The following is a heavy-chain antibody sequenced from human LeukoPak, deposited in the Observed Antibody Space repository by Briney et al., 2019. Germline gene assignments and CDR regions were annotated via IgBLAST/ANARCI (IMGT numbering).Heavy chain of an antibody. V-gene: IGHV4-30-4*01. CDR3: AREPPYYYDSSGRDAFDI. CDR2: IYYSGST. D-gene: IGHD3-22*01. Sequence: SETLSLTCTVSGGSISSYYWSWIRQPPGKGLEWIGYIYYSGSTYYNPSLKSRVTISVDTSKNQFSLKLSSVTAADTAVYYCAREPPYYYDSSGRDAFDIWGQGTMVTVSS. CDR1: GGSISSYY. J-gene: IGHJ3*02.